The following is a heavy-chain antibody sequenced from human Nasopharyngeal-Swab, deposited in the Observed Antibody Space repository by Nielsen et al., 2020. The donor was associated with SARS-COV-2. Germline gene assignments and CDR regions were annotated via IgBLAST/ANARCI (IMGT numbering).Heavy chain of an antibody. CDR3: AKGYEQLVLDY. CDR2: ISWDGGST. Sequence: GESLKISCAASGFTFDDYTMHWVRQAPGKGLEWVSLISWDGGSTYYADSVKGRFTISRDNSKNSLYLQMNSLRTEDTALYHCAKGYEQLVLDYWGQGTLVTVSS. V-gene: IGHV3-43*01. CDR1: GFTFDDYT. D-gene: IGHD6-6*01. J-gene: IGHJ4*02.